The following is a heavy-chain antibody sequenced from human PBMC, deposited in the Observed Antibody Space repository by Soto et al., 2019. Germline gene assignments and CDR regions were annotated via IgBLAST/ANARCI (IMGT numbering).Heavy chain of an antibody. CDR1: GYTFTGYY. D-gene: IGHD2-15*01. Sequence: QVQLVQSGAEVKKPGASVKVSCKASGYTFTGYYMHWVRQAPGQGLEWMGWINPNSGGTNDAQKFQGWVTMTRDTSISTAYMELSRLRSDDTAVYYCARGGPPAGSANNWFDPWGQGTLVTVSS. J-gene: IGHJ5*02. CDR2: INPNSGGT. V-gene: IGHV1-2*04. CDR3: ARGGPPAGSANNWFDP.